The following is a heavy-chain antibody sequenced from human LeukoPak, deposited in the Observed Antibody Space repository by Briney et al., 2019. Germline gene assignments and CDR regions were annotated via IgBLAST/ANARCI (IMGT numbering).Heavy chain of an antibody. V-gene: IGHV3-9*01. CDR3: AKNTSDGGSYYLTEYFQH. D-gene: IGHD1-26*01. CDR1: GFTFDDYS. CDR2: ISGNSGSI. Sequence: GRSLRLSCAASGFTFDDYSMHWVRQDPGKGLEWVSGISGNSGSIGYADSVDGRFIISSDNAKNSLYLQVNSLRAGDTAFYYCAKNTSDGGSYYLTEYFQHWGQGTLVTVSS. J-gene: IGHJ1*01.